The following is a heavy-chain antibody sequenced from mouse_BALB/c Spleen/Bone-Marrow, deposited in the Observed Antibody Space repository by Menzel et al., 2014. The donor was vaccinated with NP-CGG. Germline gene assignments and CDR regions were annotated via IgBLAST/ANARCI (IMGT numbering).Heavy chain of an antibody. V-gene: IGHV3-6*02. CDR2: ISYDGSN. Sequence: VQLQQSGPGLVKPSQSLSLTCSVTGYSITSGYYWNWIRQFPGNKLEWMGYISYDGSNNYNSSLKNRISITRDTSKNQFFLKLNSVTTEDTATYYCARGGYGFPFDYWGQGTTLTVSS. CDR3: ARGGYGFPFDY. CDR1: GYSITSGYY. D-gene: IGHD2-10*02. J-gene: IGHJ2*01.